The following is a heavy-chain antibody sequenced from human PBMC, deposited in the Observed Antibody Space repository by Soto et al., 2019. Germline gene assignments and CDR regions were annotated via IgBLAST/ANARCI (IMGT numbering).Heavy chain of an antibody. CDR1: GFTFGIYE. V-gene: IGHV3-48*03. J-gene: IGHJ6*02. CDR2: ISSSGSTI. CDR3: ATGLTSPKGMDV. D-gene: IGHD3-10*01. Sequence: GGSLRLSCSASGFTFGIYERNWVRQAPGKGLEWVSYISSSGSTIYYADSVKGRFTISRDNAKNSLYLQMNSLRAEDTAVYYCATGLTSPKGMDVWGQGTTVTV.